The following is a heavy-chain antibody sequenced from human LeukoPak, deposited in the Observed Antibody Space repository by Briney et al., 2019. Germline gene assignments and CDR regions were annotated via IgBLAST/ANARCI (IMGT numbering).Heavy chain of an antibody. CDR2: IYYSGST. CDR1: DGSISSSSCY. J-gene: IGHJ4*02. Sequence: SETLSLTCTVSDGSISSSSCYWGWIRPPPGKGLEWIGSIYYSGSTSYNPSLKSRVTISVDTSKNQFSLKLSSVTAADTAVYYCARHESIIVVVAARGFDYWGQGTLVTVSS. D-gene: IGHD2-15*01. V-gene: IGHV4-39*01. CDR3: ARHESIIVVVAARGFDY.